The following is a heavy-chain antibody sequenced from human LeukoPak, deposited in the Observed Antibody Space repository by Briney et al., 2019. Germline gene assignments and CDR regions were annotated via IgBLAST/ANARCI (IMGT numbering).Heavy chain of an antibody. D-gene: IGHD5-12*01. CDR2: IRHSGSNK. Sequence: GGSLRLSCAASGFTFSSYGLHWVRQAPGKGLEWVAFIRHSGSNKYYADSVKGRFTISRDNSKNTLNLQMNTLRAEDTAVYYCARTYSGYEYYFDYWGQGTLVTVSS. J-gene: IGHJ4*02. CDR3: ARTYSGYEYYFDY. CDR1: GFTFSSYG. V-gene: IGHV3-30*02.